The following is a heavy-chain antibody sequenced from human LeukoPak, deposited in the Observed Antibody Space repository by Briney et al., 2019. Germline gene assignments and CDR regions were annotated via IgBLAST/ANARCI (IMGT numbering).Heavy chain of an antibody. J-gene: IGHJ4*02. D-gene: IGHD5-12*01. CDR2: INPNSDGT. CDR1: GYTFTAYY. CDR3: ARILQYGGHDLEDYFAP. Sequence: ASVKVSCKASGYTFTAYYIHWVRQAPGQGLEWMGWINPNSDGTKSAGKFQGRVTMTSDTSISTAYMEMSRLTADDTAVYYCARILQYGGHDLEDYFAPWGQETLVTVSS. V-gene: IGHV1-2*02.